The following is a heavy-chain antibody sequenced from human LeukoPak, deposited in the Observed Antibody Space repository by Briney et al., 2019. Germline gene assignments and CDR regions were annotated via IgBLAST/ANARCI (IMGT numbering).Heavy chain of an antibody. V-gene: IGHV3-21*01. CDR3: AKEGGVYSTPYYMDV. CDR2: IGTSGSYI. J-gene: IGHJ6*03. CDR1: GFTFSTYG. Sequence: GGSLRLSCAASGFTFSTYGMNWVRRAPGKGLEWVSSIGTSGSYIYYTDSVKGRFTISRDNAKNSLYLQMNSLRAEDTAVYYCAKEGGVYSTPYYMDVWGKGTTVTVSS. D-gene: IGHD1-26*01.